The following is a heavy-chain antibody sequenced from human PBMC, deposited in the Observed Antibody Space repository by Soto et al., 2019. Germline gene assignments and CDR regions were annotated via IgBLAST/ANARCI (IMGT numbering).Heavy chain of an antibody. CDR2: IYYSGST. CDR1: GGSISSYY. D-gene: IGHD5-18*01. Sequence: SETLSLTCTVSGGSISSYYWSWIRQPPGKGLEWIGYIYYSGSTNYNPSLKSRVTISKDTSKNQVVLTMTNMDPVDTATYYCARAGYNSYGTHFDYWGQGTLVTVSS. J-gene: IGHJ4*02. CDR3: ARAGYNSYGTHFDY. V-gene: IGHV4-59*01.